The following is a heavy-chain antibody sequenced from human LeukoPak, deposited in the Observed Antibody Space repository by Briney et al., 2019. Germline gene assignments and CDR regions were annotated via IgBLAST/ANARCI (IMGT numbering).Heavy chain of an antibody. V-gene: IGHV1-2*02. Sequence: ASVKVSCKASGYTFSGYYMHWVRQAPGQGLEWMGWINPNSGGTNYAQKFQGRVTMTRDTSISTAYMELSRLRSDDTAVYYCARLREIPVFGVVTKSTSYFDYWGQGTLVTVSS. J-gene: IGHJ4*02. CDR1: GYTFSGYY. CDR3: ARLREIPVFGVVTKSTSYFDY. D-gene: IGHD3-3*01. CDR2: INPNSGGT.